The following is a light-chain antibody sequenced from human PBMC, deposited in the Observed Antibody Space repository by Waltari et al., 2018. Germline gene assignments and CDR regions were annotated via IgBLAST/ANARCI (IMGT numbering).Light chain of an antibody. V-gene: IGKV3-20*01. CDR1: QSVSRT. CDR3: QKYGTLPAT. Sequence: EIVLTQSPGTLCLSPGERATLSCRASQSVSRTLAWYQQKPCQAPRLLIYDASTRATGSPDRLSGSGSGTDFSLTISRLEPEDFAVYYCQKYGTLPATFGQGTKVEIK. J-gene: IGKJ1*01. CDR2: DAS.